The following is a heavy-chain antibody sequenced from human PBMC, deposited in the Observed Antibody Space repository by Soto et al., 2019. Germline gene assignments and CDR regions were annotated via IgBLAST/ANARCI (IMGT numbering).Heavy chain of an antibody. CDR3: ARVIAVAGTLACHLDY. CDR2: ISAYNGNT. D-gene: IGHD6-19*01. V-gene: IGHV1-18*01. Sequence: ASVKVSCKASGYTFTSYGISWVRQAPGQGLEWMGWISAYNGNTNYAQKLQGRVTMTTDTSTSTAYMELRSLRSADTAVYYCARVIAVAGTLACHLDYWGQGTLVTVSS. J-gene: IGHJ4*02. CDR1: GYTFTSYG.